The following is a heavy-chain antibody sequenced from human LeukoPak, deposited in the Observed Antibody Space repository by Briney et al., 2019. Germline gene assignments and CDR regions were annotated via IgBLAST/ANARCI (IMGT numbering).Heavy chain of an antibody. CDR2: IYYSGST. J-gene: IGHJ4*02. CDR3: AREPPYYGDYGGVIY. D-gene: IGHD4-17*01. V-gene: IGHV4-39*07. Sequence: KASETLSLTGTVSGGSISSSSYYWGWIRQPPGKGLEWVGSIYYSGSTYYNPSLESRVTISVDTSKNQFSLKLSSVTAADTAVYYCAREPPYYGDYGGVIYWGQGTLVTVSS. CDR1: GGSISSSSYY.